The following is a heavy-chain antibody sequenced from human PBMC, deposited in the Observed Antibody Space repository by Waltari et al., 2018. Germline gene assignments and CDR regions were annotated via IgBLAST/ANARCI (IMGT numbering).Heavy chain of an antibody. CDR3: AKDAFGNTYLDF. CDR2: IWFDGSDK. Sequence: QVNLVESGGGVVQPGGSLRLPCATSGFPFSTLGMHWVRQAPGKVLEWVALIWFDGSDKFYADSVRGRFTISRDNSARTLYLDMDSLRLDDTAMYYCAKDAFGNTYLDFWGQGTLVTVSS. J-gene: IGHJ4*02. CDR1: GFPFSTLG. V-gene: IGHV3-30*02. D-gene: IGHD2-2*02.